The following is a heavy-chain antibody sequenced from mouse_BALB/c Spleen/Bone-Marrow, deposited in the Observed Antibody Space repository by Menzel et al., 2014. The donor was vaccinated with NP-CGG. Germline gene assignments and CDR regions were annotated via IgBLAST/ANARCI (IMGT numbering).Heavy chain of an antibody. CDR3: ARALGDGYYYAMDY. D-gene: IGHD2-3*01. Sequence: VQVVESGAELVKPGAPVKLSCKASGYTFTSYWMSWVKQRPGRGLEWIGRIDPSDSETHYNQKFKDKATLTVDKSSSTAYIQLSSLTSEDSAVYYCARALGDGYYYAMDYWGQGTSVTVSS. CDR2: IDPSDSET. CDR1: GYTFTSYW. V-gene: IGHV1-69*02. J-gene: IGHJ4*01.